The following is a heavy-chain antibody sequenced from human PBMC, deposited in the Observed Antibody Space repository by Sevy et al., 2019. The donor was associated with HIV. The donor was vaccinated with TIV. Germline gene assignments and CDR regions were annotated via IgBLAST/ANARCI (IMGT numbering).Heavy chain of an antibody. D-gene: IGHD6-6*01. CDR1: GFTFSSYW. V-gene: IGHV3-74*01. CDR3: ARADSSSPYYYCYGMDV. J-gene: IGHJ6*02. CDR2: INSDGSST. Sequence: GGSLRLSCAASGFTFSSYWMHWVRQAPGKGLVWVSRINSDGSSTSYADSVKGRFTISRDNAKNTLYLQMNSLRAEDTAVYYCARADSSSPYYYCYGMDVWGQGTTVTVSS.